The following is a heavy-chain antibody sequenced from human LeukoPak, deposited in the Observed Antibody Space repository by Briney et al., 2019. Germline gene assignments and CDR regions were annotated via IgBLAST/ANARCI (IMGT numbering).Heavy chain of an antibody. Sequence: GGSLRLSCAASGFAVSSTYMNWVRQAPGKGLEWVSVIYSGGATYYADSVKGRFIISRDNSQNTLYLQMNSLRAEDTAVYYCARGVTTDVYWGQGTLVTVSS. V-gene: IGHV3-66*01. CDR2: IYSGGAT. J-gene: IGHJ4*02. CDR3: ARGVTTDVY. CDR1: GFAVSSTY. D-gene: IGHD4-17*01.